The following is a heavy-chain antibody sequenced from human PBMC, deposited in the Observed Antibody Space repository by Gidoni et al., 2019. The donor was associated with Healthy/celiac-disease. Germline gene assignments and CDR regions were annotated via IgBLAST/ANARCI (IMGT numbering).Heavy chain of an antibody. D-gene: IGHD6-13*01. Sequence: QVQLQESGPGLVQPSQTLSLTCTVPGGSISSGDYYWSWIRQPPGKGLEWIGYIYYSGSTYYNPSLKSRVTISVDTSKNQFSLKLSSVTAADTAVYYCARASSSLSPVYYYYMDVWGKGTTVTVSS. CDR2: IYYSGST. CDR1: GGSISSGDYY. CDR3: ARASSSLSPVYYYYMDV. J-gene: IGHJ6*03. V-gene: IGHV4-30-4*01.